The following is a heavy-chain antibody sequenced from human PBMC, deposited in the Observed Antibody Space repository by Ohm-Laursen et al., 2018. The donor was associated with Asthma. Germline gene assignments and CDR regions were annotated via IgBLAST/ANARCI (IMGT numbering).Heavy chain of an antibody. V-gene: IGHV3-64*02. CDR3: ARGHRSSWFDAFDV. J-gene: IGHJ3*01. Sequence: SLRLSCAASGFTFSDYAMHWVRQAPGKGLEYVSSIFSNGGYSQYADSVKGRFIISRDNSKNTLHLQLGSLRPDDTAVYYCARGHRSSWFDAFDVWGHGTVVTVSS. CDR2: IFSNGGYS. D-gene: IGHD6-13*01. CDR1: GFTFSDYA.